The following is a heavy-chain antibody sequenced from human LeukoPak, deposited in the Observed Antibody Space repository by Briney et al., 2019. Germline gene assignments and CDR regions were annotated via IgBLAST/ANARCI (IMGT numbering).Heavy chain of an antibody. Sequence: GESLKISCQGSGYDSGVSFTSHSIAWVRQMPGKGLEWMGIIYPGDSDTRYSPSFQGQVTISADKSISTAYLQWSSLKASGTAIYYCARLGRSSEDAYNYGFDYWGQGTLVTVSS. V-gene: IGHV5-51*01. J-gene: IGHJ4*02. CDR2: IYPGDSDT. CDR1: GYDSGVSFTSHS. CDR3: ARLGRSSEDAYNYGFDY. D-gene: IGHD5-24*01.